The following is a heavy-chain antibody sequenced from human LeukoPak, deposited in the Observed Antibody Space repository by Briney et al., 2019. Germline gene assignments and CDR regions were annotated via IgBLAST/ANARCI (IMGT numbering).Heavy chain of an antibody. D-gene: IGHD2-21*01. CDR1: GYSFTSYG. Sequence: ASVMVSCKASGYSFTSYGLTWVRQVPGQGLEWMGWISGYNGNTNYAQKFQGRVSMTTDTPASTVYMGLRSLTFDDTAVYYCARGGLRTYLDYWGQGTLVTVSS. V-gene: IGHV1-18*01. CDR3: ARGGLRTYLDY. CDR2: ISGYNGNT. J-gene: IGHJ4*02.